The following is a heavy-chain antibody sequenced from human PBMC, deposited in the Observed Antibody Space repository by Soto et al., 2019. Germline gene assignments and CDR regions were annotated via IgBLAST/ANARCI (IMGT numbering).Heavy chain of an antibody. D-gene: IGHD3-10*01. CDR3: ARHLGDYYGSGSYSYWFDP. Sequence: SETLSLTCAVYGGSFSGYYWGWIRQPPGKWLEWIGSIYYSGSTYYNPSLKSRVTISVDTSKNQFSLKLSSVTAADTAVYYCARHLGDYYGSGSYSYWFDPWGQGTLVTVSS. CDR1: GGSFSGYY. V-gene: IGHV4-39*01. J-gene: IGHJ5*02. CDR2: IYYSGST.